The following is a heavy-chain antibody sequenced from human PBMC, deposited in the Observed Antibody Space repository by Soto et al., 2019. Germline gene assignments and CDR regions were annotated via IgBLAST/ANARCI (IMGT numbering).Heavy chain of an antibody. V-gene: IGHV4-59*01. J-gene: IGHJ4*02. CDR1: GGSISSNY. CDR3: AGYRREAVAGYTLDN. D-gene: IGHD6-13*01. CDR2: VYNSGST. Sequence: PSETLSLTCTVSGGSISSNYWTWTRQPPGKGLEWIGYVYNSGSTNYNPSLKSRVTISEDTSKSQFSLKVNSMTAADTAVYYCAGYRREAVAGYTLDNWGQGILVTVSS.